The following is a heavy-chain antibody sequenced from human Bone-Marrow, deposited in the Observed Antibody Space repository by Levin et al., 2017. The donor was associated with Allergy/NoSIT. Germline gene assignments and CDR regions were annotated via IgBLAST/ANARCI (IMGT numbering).Heavy chain of an antibody. CDR2: INHSGST. V-gene: IGHV4-34*01. Sequence: AGGSLRLSCAVYGGSFSGYYWSWIRQPPGKGLEWIGEINHSGSTNYNPSLKSRVTISVDTSKNQFSLKLSSVTAADTAVYYCARASIAEYFQHWGQGTLVTVSS. CDR1: GGSFSGYY. CDR3: ARASIAEYFQH. J-gene: IGHJ1*01. D-gene: IGHD6-6*01.